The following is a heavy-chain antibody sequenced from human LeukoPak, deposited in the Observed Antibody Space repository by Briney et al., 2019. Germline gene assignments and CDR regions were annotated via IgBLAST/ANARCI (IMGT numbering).Heavy chain of an antibody. CDR1: GGSISSYY. J-gene: IGHJ6*03. CDR3: ARRRYYGSGSYYKYYYYYKDV. V-gene: IGHV4-59*12. Sequence: SETLSLTCTVSGGSISSYYWSWIRQPPGKGLEWIGYIYYSGSTNYNPSLKSRVTISVDTSKNQFSLKLSSVTAADTAVYYCARRRYYGSGSYYKYYYYYKDVWGKGTTVTISS. D-gene: IGHD3-10*01. CDR2: IYYSGST.